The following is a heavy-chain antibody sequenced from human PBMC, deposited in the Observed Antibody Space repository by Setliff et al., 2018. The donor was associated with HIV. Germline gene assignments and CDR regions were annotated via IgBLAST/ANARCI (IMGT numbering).Heavy chain of an antibody. CDR1: GGSIRSYY. CDR2: IYGSGST. J-gene: IGHJ5*02. D-gene: IGHD4-17*01. Sequence: PSETLSLTCTVSGGSIRSYYWSWIRQPAGKGLEWIGRIYGSGSTNYNPSLESRVTMSVDTSKNQVSLKLNSVTAADAAVYYCARVVPEVVYGAYWFDPWGQGTLVNRLL. CDR3: ARVVPEVVYGAYWFDP. V-gene: IGHV4-4*07.